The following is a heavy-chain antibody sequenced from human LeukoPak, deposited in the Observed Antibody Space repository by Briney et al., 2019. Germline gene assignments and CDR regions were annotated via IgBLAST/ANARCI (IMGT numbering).Heavy chain of an antibody. V-gene: IGHV3-23*01. D-gene: IGHD3-16*01. CDR3: AKEGAERLHLGRFVC. Sequence: GRSLRLSCAASGSTFSNYAMSWVRQAPGKWLEWVLFLSGSGTSTYYADSVKGRFTISRDNSKNTLHLQMNSLRAEDTAVYYCAKEGAERLHLGRFVCWGQRTMVTVPS. CDR1: GSTFSNYA. J-gene: IGHJ4*02. CDR2: LSGSGTST.